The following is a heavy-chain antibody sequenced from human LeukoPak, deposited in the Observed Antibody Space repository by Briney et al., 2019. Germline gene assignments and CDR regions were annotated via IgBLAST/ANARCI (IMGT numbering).Heavy chain of an antibody. V-gene: IGHV1-18*01. D-gene: IGHD3-10*01. CDR2: ISAYNGNT. CDR3: TSADGSGSYYDRDNFDG. Sequence: ASVTVSCKASGYTFRSYGISWVRQAPGQGLEWMGWISAYNGNTNYAQKLQGRVTMTTDTSTGTAYMELTRLRSDDTAEYCGTSADGSGSYYDRDNFDGWGQGTLVTVSS. CDR1: GYTFRSYG. J-gene: IGHJ4*02.